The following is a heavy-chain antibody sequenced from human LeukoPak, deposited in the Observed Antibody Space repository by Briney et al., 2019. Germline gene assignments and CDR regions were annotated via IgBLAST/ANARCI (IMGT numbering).Heavy chain of an antibody. J-gene: IGHJ4*02. CDR3: AKTLAGTALDY. D-gene: IGHD6-19*01. Sequence: GGSLRLSCAASGFTFSDYYMSWIRQAPGEGLEWISYVRSSVSNTFYAASVKRRFTFSRDTAKNSLYLQMNSMRAEDTAVYYCAKTLAGTALDYWGQGTLVTVSS. CDR2: VRSSVSNT. CDR1: GFTFSDYY. V-gene: IGHV3-11*01.